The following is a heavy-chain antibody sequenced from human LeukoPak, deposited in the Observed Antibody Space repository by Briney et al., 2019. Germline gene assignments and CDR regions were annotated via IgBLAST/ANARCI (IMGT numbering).Heavy chain of an antibody. Sequence: SETLSLTCAVYGGSFSGYYWSWISQPPGKGLEWIGEINHSGSTNYNPSLKSRVTISVDTSKNQFSLKLSSVTAADTAVYYCARAVLLWFGELPYFDYWGQGTLVTVSS. CDR2: INHSGST. CDR3: ARAVLLWFGELPYFDY. V-gene: IGHV4-34*01. CDR1: GGSFSGYY. D-gene: IGHD3-10*01. J-gene: IGHJ4*02.